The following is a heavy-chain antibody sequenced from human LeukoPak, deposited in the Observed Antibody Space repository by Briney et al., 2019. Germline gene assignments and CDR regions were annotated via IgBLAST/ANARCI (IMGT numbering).Heavy chain of an antibody. D-gene: IGHD6-13*01. Sequence: GGSLRLSCTASGFTFGDYAMSWFRQAPGKGLEWVGFIRSKAYGGTTEYAASVKGRFTISRDDSKNTLYLQMNSLKTEDTAVYYCTTGLRAADTNWGLGTLVTVSS. CDR3: TTGLRAADTN. CDR1: GFTFGDYA. V-gene: IGHV3-49*03. CDR2: IRSKAYGGTT. J-gene: IGHJ4*02.